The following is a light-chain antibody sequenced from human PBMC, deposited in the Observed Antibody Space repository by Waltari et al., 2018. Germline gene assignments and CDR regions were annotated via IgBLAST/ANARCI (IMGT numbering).Light chain of an antibody. CDR3: QQYLRTPPT. V-gene: IGKV4-1*01. J-gene: IGKJ1*01. Sequence: DIVMTQSPGSLAVSLGERATINCRSSRSIFYSSRYKDYLAWYQQRPGQPPRFIISWATTRESGVPDRYIGSGSETDFTLTITSLQAEAATVYYCQQYLRTPPTFGQGPKVEI. CDR2: WAT. CDR1: RSIFYSSRYKDY.